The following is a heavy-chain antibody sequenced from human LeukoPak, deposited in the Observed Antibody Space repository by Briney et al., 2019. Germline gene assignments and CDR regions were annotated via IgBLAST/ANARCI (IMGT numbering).Heavy chain of an antibody. D-gene: IGHD4-17*01. J-gene: IGHJ4*02. V-gene: IGHV3-74*01. CDR1: GFTFSRYW. CDR3: ARPSEDYGDYGGYFDS. CDR2: ISSDHSST. Sequence: PGGSLRLSCVASGFTFSRYWMHWFRQAPGKELVWVSRISSDHSSTNYADSVKGRFTVSRDNAKNTLYLQMNNLRAEDTALYYCARPSEDYGDYGGYFDSWGQGTLVTVSS.